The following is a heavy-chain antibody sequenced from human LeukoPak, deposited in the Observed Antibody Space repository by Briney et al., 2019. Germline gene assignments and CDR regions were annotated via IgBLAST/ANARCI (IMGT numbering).Heavy chain of an antibody. D-gene: IGHD2-15*01. J-gene: IGHJ4*02. CDR3: AKGLKGCSGSSCYYFFDF. V-gene: IGHV3-23*01. Sequence: PGGSLRLSCAASGFTFSNYAMNWVRQAPGKGLEWVSSITGSGGDAYYADSVKGRFTISRDNSKNTLDLQMNSLRAEDTAEYYCAKGLKGCSGSSCYYFFDFWGQGALITVSS. CDR2: ITGSGGDA. CDR1: GFTFSNYA.